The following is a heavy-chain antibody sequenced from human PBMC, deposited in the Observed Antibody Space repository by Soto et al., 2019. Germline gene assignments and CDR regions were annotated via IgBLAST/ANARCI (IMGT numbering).Heavy chain of an antibody. Sequence: XVKVSCKASGGTFRSYAIRWVRQAPGQGLEWMGRIIPILGIANYAQKFQGRVTITADKSTSTAYMELSSLRSEDTAVYYCASFGAAATKTRWFDPWGQGTLVTVSS. V-gene: IGHV1-69*04. CDR2: IIPILGIA. CDR1: GGTFRSYA. CDR3: ASFGAAATKTRWFDP. J-gene: IGHJ5*02. D-gene: IGHD3-3*01.